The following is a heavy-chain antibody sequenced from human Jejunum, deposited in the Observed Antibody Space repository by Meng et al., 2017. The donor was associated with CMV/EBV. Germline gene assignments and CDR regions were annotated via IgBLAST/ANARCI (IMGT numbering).Heavy chain of an antibody. CDR2: IYSGGRT. V-gene: IGHV3-53*01. J-gene: IGHJ4*02. Sequence: LSCAASGFNVSDYTMNWVRQATGKGVEWVSAIYSGGRTDYADSVKGRFTISRDNSKNMMYLQMNSLRAEDTAVYYCAKKYTGSFDYWGQGTLVTVSS. D-gene: IGHD1-26*01. CDR1: GFNVSDYT. CDR3: AKKYTGSFDY.